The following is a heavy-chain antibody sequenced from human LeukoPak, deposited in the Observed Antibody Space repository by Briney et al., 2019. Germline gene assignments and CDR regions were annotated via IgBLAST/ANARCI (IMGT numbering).Heavy chain of an antibody. D-gene: IGHD6-19*01. V-gene: IGHV4-34*01. CDR1: GGSYSGYY. J-gene: IGHJ4*02. CDR2: INHSGST. Sequence: SETLSLTCAVYGGSYSGYYWSWIRQPPGKVLEWIGEINHSGSTNYNPSLKSRVTISVDTSKNQFSLKLSSVTAADTAVYYCARAEESSGFHSFDYWGQGTLVTVSS. CDR3: ARAEESSGFHSFDY.